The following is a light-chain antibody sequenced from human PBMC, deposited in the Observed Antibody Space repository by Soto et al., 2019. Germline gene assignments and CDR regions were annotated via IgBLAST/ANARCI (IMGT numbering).Light chain of an antibody. CDR2: GNS. Sequence: QSVLTQPPSVSGAPGQRVTISCTGSSSNIGAGYDVHWYQQLPGTAPKLLIYGNSNRPSGVPDRFSGSTSGTSASLAITGLQADDEADYYCQSSDSSMSGWVFGGGTKLTVL. CDR3: QSSDSSMSGWV. V-gene: IGLV1-40*01. J-gene: IGLJ3*02. CDR1: SSNIGAGYD.